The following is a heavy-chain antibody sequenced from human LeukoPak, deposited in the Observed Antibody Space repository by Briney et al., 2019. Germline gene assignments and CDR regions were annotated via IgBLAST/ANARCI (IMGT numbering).Heavy chain of an antibody. CDR1: GGSMSHH. CDR3: AREKSPERKTWLQLGAFDV. Sequence: SETLSLTCTVSGGSMSHHWSWFRQSPGKGLEWIGYISHTASTNYNPSLKSRVTLSIDTSKSQLSFQLTSVTAADTAVYYCAREKSPERKTWLQLGAFDVWGQGTVVTVSS. CDR2: ISHTAST. J-gene: IGHJ3*01. V-gene: IGHV4-59*11. D-gene: IGHD5-24*01.